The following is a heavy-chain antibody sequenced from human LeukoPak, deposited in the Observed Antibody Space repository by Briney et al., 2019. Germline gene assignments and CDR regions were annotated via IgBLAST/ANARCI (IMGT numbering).Heavy chain of an antibody. CDR3: ARSAIVVVPAAMRVDNWFDP. V-gene: IGHV3-20*04. Sequence: PGGPLRLSCAASGFPFDDYGMSWVRHAPGKGREGVFGINWNDGSTGYADSVKGRFTISRDNAKNSLYLQMNSLRAEDTALYYCARSAIVVVPAAMRVDNWFDPWGQGTLVTVSS. J-gene: IGHJ5*02. CDR2: INWNDGST. CDR1: GFPFDDYG. D-gene: IGHD2-2*01.